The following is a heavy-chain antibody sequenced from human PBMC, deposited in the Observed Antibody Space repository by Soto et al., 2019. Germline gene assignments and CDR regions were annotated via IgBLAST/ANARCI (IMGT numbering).Heavy chain of an antibody. CDR1: GFSLSTVGMR. CDR3: ARAPMVRGVLIFFDY. V-gene: IGHV2-70*04. Sequence: SGPTLVNPTQTLTLTCAFSGFSLSTVGMRVSWIRQPPGKALEWLARIDWDDDKFYSTSLKTRLTISKDTSNNQVVLTMTNMDPADTATYFCARAPMVRGVLIFFDYWGQGTLVTVSS. CDR2: IDWDDDK. J-gene: IGHJ4*02. D-gene: IGHD3-10*01.